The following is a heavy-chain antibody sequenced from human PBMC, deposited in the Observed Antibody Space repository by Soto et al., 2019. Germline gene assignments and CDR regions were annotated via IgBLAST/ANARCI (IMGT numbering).Heavy chain of an antibody. V-gene: IGHV3-30*18. D-gene: IGHD2-15*01. J-gene: IGHJ4*02. CDR1: IFTFSRCG. Sequence: QVQLVESGGGVVQPGRTLRLSCAGSIFTFSRCGMHWVRQAPGKGLEWVATISYDGTYKYYADSVKGRFTISRDNSNNTVHLQMNSLRADDTALYYCAKDPQGVVVAAAPDYWGQGTLVTVSA. CDR3: AKDPQGVVVAAAPDY. CDR2: ISYDGTYK.